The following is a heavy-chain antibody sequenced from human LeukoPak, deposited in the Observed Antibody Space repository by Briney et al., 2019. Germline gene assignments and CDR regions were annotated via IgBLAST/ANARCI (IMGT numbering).Heavy chain of an antibody. D-gene: IGHD2-15*01. CDR3: ARRGSGGRSFDI. Sequence: KPSETLSLTCTVSGGSISSYYWSWIRQPPGKGLEWIGYIYYSGSTNYNPSLKSRVTISVDTSKNQFSLKLSSVTAADTAVYYCARRGSGGRSFDIWGQGTMVTVSS. CDR1: GGSISSYY. CDR2: IYYSGST. V-gene: IGHV4-59*12. J-gene: IGHJ3*02.